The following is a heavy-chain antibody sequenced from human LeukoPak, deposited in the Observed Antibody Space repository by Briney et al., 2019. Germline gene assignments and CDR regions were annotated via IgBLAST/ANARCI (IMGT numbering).Heavy chain of an antibody. CDR3: ARRRGTGLFDY. Sequence: SETLSLTCDVYGGSFSGYYWSWIRQPPGKGLEWIGEINHSGSTNYNPSLKSRVTISKDTSKNQFSLKLSSVTAADTAVYYCARRRGTGLFDYWGQGTLVTVSS. J-gene: IGHJ4*02. CDR2: INHSGST. CDR1: GGSFSGYY. V-gene: IGHV4-34*01. D-gene: IGHD1-14*01.